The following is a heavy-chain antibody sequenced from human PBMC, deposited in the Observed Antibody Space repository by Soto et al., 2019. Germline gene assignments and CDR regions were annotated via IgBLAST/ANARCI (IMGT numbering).Heavy chain of an antibody. D-gene: IGHD4-17*01. J-gene: IGHJ3*02. V-gene: IGHV3-30*18. Sequence: PGGSLRLSCAASGFTFSSYGMHWVRQAPGKGLEWVAVISYDGSNKYYADSVKGRFTISRDNSKNTLYLQMNSLRAEDTAVYYCAKDWDDYGDDAFDIWGQGTMVTVSS. CDR3: AKDWDDYGDDAFDI. CDR2: ISYDGSNK. CDR1: GFTFSSYG.